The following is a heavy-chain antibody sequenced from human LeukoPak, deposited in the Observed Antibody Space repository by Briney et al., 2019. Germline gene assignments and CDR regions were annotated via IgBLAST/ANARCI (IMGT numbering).Heavy chain of an antibody. D-gene: IGHD2-15*01. V-gene: IGHV4-30-2*01. J-gene: IGHJ5*02. CDR3: AREGYCSGGSCDNWFDP. Sequence: PSETLSLTCTVSGGSISSGGYSWSWIRQPPGKGLEWIGYIYHSGSTYYNPSLKSRVTISVDRSKNQFSLNLSSVTAADTAVYYCAREGYCSGGSCDNWFDPWGQGTLVTVSS. CDR2: IYHSGST. CDR1: GGSISSGGYS.